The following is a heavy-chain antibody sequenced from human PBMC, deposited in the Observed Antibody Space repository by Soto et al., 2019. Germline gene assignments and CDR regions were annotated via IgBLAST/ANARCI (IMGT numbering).Heavy chain of an antibody. J-gene: IGHJ4*02. D-gene: IGHD5-12*01. CDR1: GFTFSSYA. V-gene: IGHV3-64*01. Sequence: EVQLVESGGGLVQAGWSLRLSCAASGFTFSSYAMHWVRQAPGKGLEYVSANSNGGSTYYANSVKGRFTISRDNSKNTLYLQMGSLRAEDMAVYYCARRDGYNFDYWGQGTLVTVSS. CDR2: NSNGGST. CDR3: ARRDGYNFDY.